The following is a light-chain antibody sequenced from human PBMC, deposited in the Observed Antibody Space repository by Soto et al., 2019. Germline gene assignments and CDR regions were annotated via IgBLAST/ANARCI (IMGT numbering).Light chain of an antibody. J-gene: IGKJ1*01. CDR1: QSVLYSSNNKNY. CDR3: QQYYNNWT. Sequence: DIVMTQSPDSLAVSLGERATINCKSSQSVLYSSNNKNYLAWYQQKPGQPPKLLIYWASTRESGVPDRFSGSGSGTDFTLTISSLQVEDVAVYYCQQYYNNWTFGQGTKVEIK. CDR2: WAS. V-gene: IGKV4-1*01.